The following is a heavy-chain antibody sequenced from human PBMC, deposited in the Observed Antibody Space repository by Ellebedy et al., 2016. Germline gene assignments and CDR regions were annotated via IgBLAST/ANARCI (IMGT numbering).Heavy chain of an antibody. Sequence: GESLKISCAASGFTFSSYGMHWVRQAPGKGLEWVAVIWYNGSNKYYADSVKGRFTISRDNSKNTLYLQMNSLRAEDTAVYYCARAWPEGDYFDYWGQGTLVTVSS. V-gene: IGHV3-33*01. CDR3: ARAWPEGDYFDY. CDR1: GFTFSSYG. D-gene: IGHD1-14*01. J-gene: IGHJ4*02. CDR2: IWYNGSNK.